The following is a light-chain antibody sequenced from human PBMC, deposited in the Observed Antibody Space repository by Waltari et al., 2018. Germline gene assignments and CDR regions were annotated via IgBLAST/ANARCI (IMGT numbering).Light chain of an antibody. V-gene: IGKV3D-15*03. Sequence: EIVMTQSPATLSVSPGERATLSCRASQSVSSNLAWYQQKPGQAPRLLIYGASIRATGIPARFSGSGSGTEFTLTISILQSEDFAVYYCQQYNNWYTFGQGTKLEIK. CDR2: GAS. CDR1: QSVSSN. CDR3: QQYNNWYT. J-gene: IGKJ2*01.